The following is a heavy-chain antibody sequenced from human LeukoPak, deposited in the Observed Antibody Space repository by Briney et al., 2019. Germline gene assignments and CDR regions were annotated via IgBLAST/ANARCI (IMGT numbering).Heavy chain of an antibody. V-gene: IGHV3-23*01. Sequence: GGPLRLSCAASGFTFSSYAMSWVRQAPGKGLEWVSAISGSGGSTYYADSVKGRFTISRDNSKNTLYLQMNSLRAEDTAVYYCAEVGVDQLLSLDYWGQGTLVTVSS. CDR1: GFTFSSYA. CDR3: AEVGVDQLLSLDY. J-gene: IGHJ4*02. D-gene: IGHD2-2*01. CDR2: ISGSGGST.